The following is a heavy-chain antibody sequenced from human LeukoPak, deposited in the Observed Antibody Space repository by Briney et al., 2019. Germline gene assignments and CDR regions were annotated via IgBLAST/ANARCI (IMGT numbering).Heavy chain of an antibody. Sequence: ASVKVSCKASDYTFTRYGISWVRQAPGQGLEWMGIINPSGGSTSYAQKFQGRVTMTRDMSTSTVYMELSSLRSEDTAVYYCARDRHHYYGSGSREFDPWGQGTLVTVSS. V-gene: IGHV1-46*01. D-gene: IGHD3-10*01. J-gene: IGHJ5*02. CDR2: INPSGGST. CDR3: ARDRHHYYGSGSREFDP. CDR1: DYTFTRYG.